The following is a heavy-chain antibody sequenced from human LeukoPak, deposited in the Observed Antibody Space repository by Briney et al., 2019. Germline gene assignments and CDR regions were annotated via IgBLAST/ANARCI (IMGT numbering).Heavy chain of an antibody. CDR2: ITRSSTTI. J-gene: IGHJ4*02. D-gene: IGHD3-10*01. Sequence: PGGSLRLSCAASGFNFSIYSMNWVRQAPGKGLEWVSYITRSSTTIYYADSVKGRFTISRDNAKNSLYLQMNSLRVEDTAVYYCAKAGMVRGVMDLDYWGQGTLVTVSS. V-gene: IGHV3-48*01. CDR1: GFNFSIYS. CDR3: AKAGMVRGVMDLDY.